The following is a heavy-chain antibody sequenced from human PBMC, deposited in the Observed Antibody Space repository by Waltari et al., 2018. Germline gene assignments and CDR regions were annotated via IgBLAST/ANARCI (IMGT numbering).Heavy chain of an antibody. CDR1: GYTFTRSD. CDR2: MNPNGGNT. J-gene: IGHJ6*02. V-gene: IGHV1-8*01. D-gene: IGHD3-3*01. Sequence: QVQLVQSGAAVKKPGASVKVSCKASGYTFTRSDINWLRQATGQERTWMGWMNPNGGNTGYAQKFQCRVTMTSNTSISTAYMELSSLRSEDTAVYYCARAEIGVFGVVIYYYYYYGMDVWGQGTTVTVSS. CDR3: ARAEIGVFGVVIYYYYYYGMDV.